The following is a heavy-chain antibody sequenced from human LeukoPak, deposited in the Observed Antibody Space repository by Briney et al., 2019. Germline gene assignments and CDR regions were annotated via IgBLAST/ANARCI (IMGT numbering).Heavy chain of an antibody. CDR3: LRSTSGSYGHFDF. V-gene: IGHV3-74*01. D-gene: IGHD3-10*01. J-gene: IGHJ4*02. Sequence: PGGSLRLSCSASGFSFTTHWMHWVRQAPGKGLVWASRIHPDGSSISYADSVKGRFTISRDNAKNTLSLQMNSLRAEDTGVYFCLRSTSGSYGHFDFWGQGTLVTVSS. CDR1: GFSFTTHW. CDR2: IHPDGSSI.